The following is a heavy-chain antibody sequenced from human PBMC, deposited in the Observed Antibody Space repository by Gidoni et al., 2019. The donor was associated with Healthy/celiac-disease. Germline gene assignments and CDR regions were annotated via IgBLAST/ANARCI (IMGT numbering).Heavy chain of an antibody. V-gene: IGHV4-34*01. CDR1: GGSFSGYY. D-gene: IGHD2-2*01. CDR2: INHSGST. J-gene: IGHJ3*02. CDR3: ARDRFPIVVLKPGRAFDI. Sequence: QVQLQQWGAGLLKPSETLSLTCAVYGGSFSGYYWSWIRQPPGKGLEWIGEINHSGSTNYNPSLKSRVTISVDTSKNQFSLKLSSVTAADTAVYYCARDRFPIVVLKPGRAFDIWGQGTMVTVSS.